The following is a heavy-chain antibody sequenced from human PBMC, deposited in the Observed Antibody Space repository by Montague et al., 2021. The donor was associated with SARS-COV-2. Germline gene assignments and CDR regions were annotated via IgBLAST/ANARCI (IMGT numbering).Heavy chain of an antibody. D-gene: IGHD3-3*01. CDR2: VNHSGNT. CDR1: GGSLSGYY. Sequence: SETLSLTCAVYGGSLSGYYWAWIRQTPGKGLEWIGEVNHSGNTNYNPSLKSRLTISADTSKKQFSLKLSSVTTADTAVYYCARGADYDFWSGYLRYKWFDPWGLGTPVTVSS. V-gene: IGHV4-34*01. J-gene: IGHJ5*02. CDR3: ARGADYDFWSGYLRYKWFDP.